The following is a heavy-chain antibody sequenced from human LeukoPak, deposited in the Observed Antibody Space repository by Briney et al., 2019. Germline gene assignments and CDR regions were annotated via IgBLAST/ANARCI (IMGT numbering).Heavy chain of an antibody. J-gene: IGHJ4*02. D-gene: IGHD3-16*01. V-gene: IGHV4-39*01. CDR3: SRRRGRHSFDY. CDR1: GGSISITSYY. CDR2: MSYSAIT. Sequence: SETLSLTCTVSGGSISITSYYWGWIRQPPGKGLEWIVSMSYSAITYYNPSLKTRFTISADTSKNQFSLMLTSVHAADTAVYYCSRRRGRHSFDYWGQGTLVPVSS.